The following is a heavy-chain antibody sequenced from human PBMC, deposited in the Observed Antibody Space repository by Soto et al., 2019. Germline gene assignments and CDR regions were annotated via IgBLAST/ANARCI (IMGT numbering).Heavy chain of an antibody. V-gene: IGHV1-69*01. D-gene: IGHD2-2*02. CDR1: GYTFTSYY. CDR2: IIPIFGTA. Sequence: QVQLVQSGAEVKKPGASVKVSCKASGYTFTSYYMHWVRQAPGQGLEWMGGIIPIFGTANYAQKFQGRVTITADESTSTAYMELSSLRSEDTAVYYCAVGYCSSTSCYTRGYYYYYGMDVWGQGTTVTVSS. CDR3: AVGYCSSTSCYTRGYYYYYGMDV. J-gene: IGHJ6*02.